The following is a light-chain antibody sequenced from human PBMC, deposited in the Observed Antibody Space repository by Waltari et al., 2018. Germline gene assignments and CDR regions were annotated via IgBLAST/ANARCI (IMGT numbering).Light chain of an antibody. V-gene: IGKV1-13*02. J-gene: IGKJ4*01. CDR3: QQFNTYPLT. Sequence: AFQLTQSPSSLSASVGDRVTISCRASPGIFSALAWYQQKPGQPPKLLIYAASTLESGVPSRFSGSGSGTDFTLTISSLEAEDFATYYCQQFNTYPLTFGGGTRVDIK. CDR1: PGIFSA. CDR2: AAS.